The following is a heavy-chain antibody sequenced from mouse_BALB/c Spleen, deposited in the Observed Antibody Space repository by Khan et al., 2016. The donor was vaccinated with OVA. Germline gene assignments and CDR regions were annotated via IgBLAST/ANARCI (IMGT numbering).Heavy chain of an antibody. Sequence: EVQLQQSGPELVKPGASVKMSCKASGYTFTSYDMYWVKQKPGQGLEWFGYINPYNDYTYFNEKFKGKATLTADKSSSTAYMVLSCLTSEDSAGYYCARSVHVLPTWFAYWGQGTLVTVSA. J-gene: IGHJ3*01. CDR2: INPYNDYT. CDR3: ARSVHVLPTWFAY. D-gene: IGHD1-1*01. CDR1: GYTFTSYD. V-gene: IGHV1S136*01.